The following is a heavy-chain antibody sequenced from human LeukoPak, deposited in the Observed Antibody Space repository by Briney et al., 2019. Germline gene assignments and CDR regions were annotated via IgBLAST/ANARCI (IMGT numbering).Heavy chain of an antibody. CDR3: ARSLYCSSTSCQN. J-gene: IGHJ4*02. V-gene: IGHV3-7*01. CDR2: IKQDGSEK. CDR1: GFTFSDYY. Sequence: GGSLRLSCAAPGFTFSDYYMSWIRQAPGKGLEWVANIKQDGSEKYYVDSVKGRFTISRDNAKNSLYLQMNSLRAEDTAVYYCARSLYCSSTSCQNWGQGTLVTVSS. D-gene: IGHD2-2*01.